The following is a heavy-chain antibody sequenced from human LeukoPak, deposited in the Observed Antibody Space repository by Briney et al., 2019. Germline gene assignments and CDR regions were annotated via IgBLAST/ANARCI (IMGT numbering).Heavy chain of an antibody. D-gene: IGHD6-13*01. J-gene: IGHJ4*02. V-gene: IGHV3-74*01. CDR2: ISSDGSRT. CDR1: GFTFNTYW. Sequence: GGSLRLSCAASGFTFNTYWMHWVRQPPGKGLVWVSRISSDGSRTGYADSVKGRFTISRDNAKNTLYLQMNSLRVEDTGVYYCGSSIATDYDHWGQGTLVTVSS. CDR3: GSSIATDYDH.